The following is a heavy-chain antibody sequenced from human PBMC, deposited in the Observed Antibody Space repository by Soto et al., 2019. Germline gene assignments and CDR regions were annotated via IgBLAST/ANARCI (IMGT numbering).Heavy chain of an antibody. CDR1: GGSVSTDSSY. V-gene: IGHV4-61*01. Sequence: HVQLQESGPGLVKPSETLSLTCIVSGGSVSTDSSYWSWIRQPPGKGLEWIGHVYFSGSTNYNPSLDSRVSLSVDTSQNQFSLKLTSLTAADTAVYYCARALRSNYPDRWGQGTLVTVSS. D-gene: IGHD4-4*01. CDR2: VYFSGST. J-gene: IGHJ5*02. CDR3: ARALRSNYPDR.